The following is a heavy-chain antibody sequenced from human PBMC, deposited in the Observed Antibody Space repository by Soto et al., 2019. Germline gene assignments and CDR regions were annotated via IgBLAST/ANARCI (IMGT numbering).Heavy chain of an antibody. CDR1: GGTFSSHA. CDR2: AIPVFGTP. V-gene: IGHV1-69*01. Sequence: QVQLVQSGAEVKKPGSWVKVCCTASGGTFSSHAFSWVRQAPGQGLEWMGGAIPVFGTPIYAQRLQGRVTITADQSTSTSYMELRSLRSEDTAIYYCASFRDGYNYYFGYWGQGTLVTVSS. CDR3: ASFRDGYNYYFGY. J-gene: IGHJ4*02. D-gene: IGHD5-12*01.